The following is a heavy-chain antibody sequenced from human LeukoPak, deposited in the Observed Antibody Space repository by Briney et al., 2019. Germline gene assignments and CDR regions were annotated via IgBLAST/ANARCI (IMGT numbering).Heavy chain of an antibody. J-gene: IGHJ4*02. D-gene: IGHD3-22*01. CDR2: ISSSSSYI. Sequence: PGGSLTLSCAASGFTFSSYSMNWVRQAPGKGLEWVSSISSSSSYIYYADSVKGRFTISRDNAKNSLYLQMNSLRAEDTAVYYCARDPGDSSGYYLYYYFDYWGQGTLVTVSS. V-gene: IGHV3-21*01. CDR3: ARDPGDSSGYYLYYYFDY. CDR1: GFTFSSYS.